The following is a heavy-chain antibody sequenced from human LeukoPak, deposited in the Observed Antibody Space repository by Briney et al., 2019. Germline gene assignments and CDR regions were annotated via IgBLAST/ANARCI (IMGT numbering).Heavy chain of an antibody. D-gene: IGHD1-7*01. Sequence: PGGSLRLSCAASGFTFSTYTMHWVRQAPGKGLEWVALISYDGSNTYYADSVKGRFTISRDNSKNTMYLQVNSLRAEDTAVYYCGRHIYPWKYVDGFDIWGQGTMVTVSS. J-gene: IGHJ3*02. V-gene: IGHV3-30*04. CDR2: ISYDGSNT. CDR1: GFTFSTYT. CDR3: GRHIYPWKYVDGFDI.